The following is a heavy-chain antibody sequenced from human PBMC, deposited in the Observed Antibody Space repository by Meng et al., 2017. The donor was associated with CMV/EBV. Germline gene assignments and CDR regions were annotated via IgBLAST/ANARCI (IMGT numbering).Heavy chain of an antibody. CDR2: ISSSGSTI. CDR3: ARDKGCSSTSCYALDYFGMDV. Sequence: GESLKISCAASGFTFSSYSMSWIRQAPGKGLEWVSYISSSGSTIYYADSVKGRFTISRDNAKNSLYLQMNSLRAEDTAVYYCARDKGCSSTSCYALDYFGMDVWGQGTTVTVS. J-gene: IGHJ6*02. CDR1: GFTFSSYS. V-gene: IGHV3-48*04. D-gene: IGHD2-2*01.